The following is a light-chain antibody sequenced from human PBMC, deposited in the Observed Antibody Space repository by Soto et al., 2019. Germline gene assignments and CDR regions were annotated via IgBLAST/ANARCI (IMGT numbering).Light chain of an antibody. V-gene: IGLV2-8*01. CDR1: SSDVGGYNY. J-gene: IGLJ1*01. CDR2: EVS. CDR3: SSYAGSNNYV. Sequence: QSALTQPPSASGSPGQSVTSSCTGTSSDVGGYNYVSWYQQHPGKAPKLMIYEVSKRPSGVPDRFSGSKSGNTASLTVSGLPAEDEADYYCSSYAGSNNYVFGTGTKLTVL.